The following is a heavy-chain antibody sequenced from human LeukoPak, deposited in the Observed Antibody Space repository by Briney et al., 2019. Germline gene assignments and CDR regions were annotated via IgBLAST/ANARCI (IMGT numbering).Heavy chain of an antibody. V-gene: IGHV3-48*04. CDR1: GFSFSSYS. CDR3: ARSAIQGGRPFGYFDS. J-gene: IGHJ4*02. Sequence: QSGGSLKLSCAASGFSFSSYSMNWVRQAPGKGLEWVSYILSSSSTIYYVDFVKGRFTISRDNAKNALYLQMNSLRAEDTAVYYCARSAIQGGRPFGYFDSWGQGALVTVSS. D-gene: IGHD3-10*01. CDR2: ILSSSSTI.